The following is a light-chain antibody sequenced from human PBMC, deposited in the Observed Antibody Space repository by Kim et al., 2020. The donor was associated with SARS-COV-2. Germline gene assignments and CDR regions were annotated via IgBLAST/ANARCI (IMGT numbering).Light chain of an antibody. J-gene: IGKJ4*01. Sequence: ASVGDRVTITCRANQGIASDLAWYQQGPGKAPKIVIFAASTLESGVPSRFSGSGSGTDFTLTISSLQPEDFGTYYCQQLNTYPLTFGGGTKVDIK. V-gene: IGKV1-9*01. CDR3: QQLNTYPLT. CDR1: QGIASD. CDR2: AAS.